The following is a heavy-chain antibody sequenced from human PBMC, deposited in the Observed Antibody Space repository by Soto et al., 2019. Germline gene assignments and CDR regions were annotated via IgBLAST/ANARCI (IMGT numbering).Heavy chain of an antibody. Sequence: SVKVSCKASGYTFSSYAIHWVRQAPGQGLEWMGWINAGNGNTKYSQKFQGRVTITRDTSASTAYMELNSLRSEDTAVYYCARVDGTYWGQGTLVTVSS. CDR1: GYTFSSYA. V-gene: IGHV1-3*01. J-gene: IGHJ4*02. CDR2: INAGNGNT. D-gene: IGHD2-2*03. CDR3: ARVDGTY.